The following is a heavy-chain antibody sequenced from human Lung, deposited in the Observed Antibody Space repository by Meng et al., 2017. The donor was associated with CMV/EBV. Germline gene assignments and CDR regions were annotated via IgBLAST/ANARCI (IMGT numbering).Heavy chain of an antibody. J-gene: IGHJ4*02. CDR2: IYHSGST. Sequence: QGERREAGPGLVKPSGTRSLTCAVSGGSISSSNWWSWVHQPPGKGLEWIGEIYHSGSTNYNPSLKSRVTISVDKSKNQFSLKLSSVTAADTAVYYCASFPPPGKQWLVTDYWGQGTLVTVSS. D-gene: IGHD6-19*01. CDR3: ASFPPPGKQWLVTDY. V-gene: IGHV4-4*02. CDR1: GGSISSSNW.